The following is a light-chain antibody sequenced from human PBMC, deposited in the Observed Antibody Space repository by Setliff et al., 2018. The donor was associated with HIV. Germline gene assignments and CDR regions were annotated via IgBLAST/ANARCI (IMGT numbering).Light chain of an antibody. V-gene: IGLV1-44*01. CDR3: AAWDDSLNGPV. Sequence: ALTQPPSASGTPGQRVTISCSGSSSNIGSNFVNWYQQLPGTAPKLLVYTNNQRPSGVPDRFSGSKSGTSASLAISGLQSEDEADYYCAAWDDSLNGPVFGGGTQLTVL. J-gene: IGLJ2*01. CDR2: TNN. CDR1: SSNIGSNF.